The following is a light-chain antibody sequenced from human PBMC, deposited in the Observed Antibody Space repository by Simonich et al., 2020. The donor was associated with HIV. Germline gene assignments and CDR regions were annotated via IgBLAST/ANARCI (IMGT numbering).Light chain of an antibody. CDR3: QSYDSSIWV. Sequence: NFMLTQPHSVSESPGKTVTISCTRSSGSIASNYVQWYQQRPGSAPTTVIYEDNQRPSGVPDRFSGSIDSSSNSASLTISGLMTEDEADYYCQSYDSSIWVFGGGTKLTVL. V-gene: IGLV6-57*03. CDR2: EDN. J-gene: IGLJ3*02. CDR1: SGSIASNY.